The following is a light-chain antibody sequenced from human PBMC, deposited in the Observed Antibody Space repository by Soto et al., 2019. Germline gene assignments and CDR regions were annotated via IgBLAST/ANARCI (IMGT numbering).Light chain of an antibody. CDR1: QSISSY. J-gene: IGKJ1*01. Sequence: DIQMTQSPSSLSASVRDRVTITCRARQSISSYLNWYQQKPGKAPKILIYAASSLQSVVPSRFSGSGSGTDFTLTVSSLQPEDFATYFCQQSYSTPRTFGQGTKVEVK. V-gene: IGKV1-39*01. CDR3: QQSYSTPRT. CDR2: AAS.